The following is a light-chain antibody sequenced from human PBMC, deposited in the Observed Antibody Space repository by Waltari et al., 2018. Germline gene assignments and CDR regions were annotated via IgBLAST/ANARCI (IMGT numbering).Light chain of an antibody. V-gene: IGLV1-51*01. CDR1: GSNNRRNY. Sequence: QSVLTQPPSVSAAPGHKVTISCYGIGSNNRRNYLSWYQQLPGTSPKVVIYDNNLRPSGIPDRVSGSKSGTSGTLGITGLQTGDEGDYYCGTWDSSLSIGVVGGGTKLTVL. CDR3: GTWDSSLSIGV. CDR2: DNN. J-gene: IGLJ2*01.